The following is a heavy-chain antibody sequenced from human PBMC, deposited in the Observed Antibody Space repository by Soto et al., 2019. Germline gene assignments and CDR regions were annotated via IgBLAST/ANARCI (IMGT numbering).Heavy chain of an antibody. Sequence: PGGSLILSCAASGFTFSSYAMSWVRQAPGKGLEWVSSISGSDGTTDYADSVRGRFTISRDNFKNTLYLQMNSLRAEDTAVYYCAKGGAYGEFKSDSWGQGTLVTVSS. V-gene: IGHV3-23*01. J-gene: IGHJ4*02. D-gene: IGHD4-17*01. CDR2: ISGSDGTT. CDR3: AKGGAYGEFKSDS. CDR1: GFTFSSYA.